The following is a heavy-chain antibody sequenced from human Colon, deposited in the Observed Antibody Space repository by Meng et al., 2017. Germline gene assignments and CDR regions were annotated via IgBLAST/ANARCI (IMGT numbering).Heavy chain of an antibody. CDR3: AREGPIAVAGYDY. CDR2: IYSSGST. D-gene: IGHD6-19*01. Sequence: VQLQESGPGLVRPSETLSLTCNVSGASVKSGIYYWNWIRQPPGKTLEWIGYIYSSGSTTYNPSLKSRVTISLDTPKNQFSLKLTSVTAADTAVYYCAREGPIAVAGYDYWGQGTLVTVSS. J-gene: IGHJ4*02. CDR1: GASVKSGIYY. V-gene: IGHV4-61*01.